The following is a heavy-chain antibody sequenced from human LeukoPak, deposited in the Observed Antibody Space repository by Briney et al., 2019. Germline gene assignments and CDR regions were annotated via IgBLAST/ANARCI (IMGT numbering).Heavy chain of an antibody. D-gene: IGHD2-2*01. CDR1: GGSISSSSYY. V-gene: IGHV4-39*07. J-gene: IGHJ6*03. CDR3: ARAGSLHRETHDIVVVPAANYMDV. CDR2: IYYSGST. Sequence: SETLSLTCTVSGGSISSSSYYWGWIRQPPGKGLEWIGSIYYSGSTYYNPSLKSRVTISVDTSKNQFSLKLSSVTAADTAVYYCARAGSLHRETHDIVVVPAANYMDVWGKGTTVTVSS.